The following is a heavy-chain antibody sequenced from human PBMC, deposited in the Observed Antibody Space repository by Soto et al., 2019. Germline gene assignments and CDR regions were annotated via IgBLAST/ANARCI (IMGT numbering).Heavy chain of an antibody. CDR1: GFSLTTDRVG. D-gene: IGHD1-26*01. J-gene: IGHJ4*02. CDR2: IYWDDSK. V-gene: IGHV2-5*02. Sequence: QITLKESGPTLVKPTQTLTLTCTFSGFSLTTDRVGVGWIRQPPGEALEWLAVIYWDDSKTYRPTLESRLTITKETSKNQVALNMTNMDSLDTATYYCAHAYGGRSLYCGQGILVTVSS. CDR3: AHAYGGRSLY.